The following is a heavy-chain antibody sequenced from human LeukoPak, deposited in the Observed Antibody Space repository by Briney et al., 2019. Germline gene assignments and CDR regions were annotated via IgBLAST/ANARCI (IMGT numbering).Heavy chain of an antibody. CDR1: GFTFSSYA. CDR3: ARANSYYYDSSGYYGY. V-gene: IGHV3-30*04. J-gene: IGHJ4*02. Sequence: PGGSLRLSCAASGFTFSSYAMHWVRQAPGKGLEWVAVISYDGSNKYYADSVKGRFTISRDNSKNTLYLQMNSLRAEDTAVYYCARANSYYYDSSGYYGYLGQGTLVTVSS. D-gene: IGHD3-22*01. CDR2: ISYDGSNK.